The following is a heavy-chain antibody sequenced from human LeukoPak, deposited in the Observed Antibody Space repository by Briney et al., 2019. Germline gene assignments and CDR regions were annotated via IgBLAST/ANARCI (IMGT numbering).Heavy chain of an antibody. V-gene: IGHV1-8*02. Sequence: ASVKVSCKASGGTFSSYAISWVRQAPGQGLEWMGWMNPNSGNTGYAQKFQGRVTMTRNTSISTAYMELSSLRSEDTAVYYCARVSGLLWFGELLPPSDWFDPWGQGTLVTVSS. J-gene: IGHJ5*02. CDR3: ARVSGLLWFGELLPPSDWFDP. CDR1: GGTFSSYA. D-gene: IGHD3-10*01. CDR2: MNPNSGNT.